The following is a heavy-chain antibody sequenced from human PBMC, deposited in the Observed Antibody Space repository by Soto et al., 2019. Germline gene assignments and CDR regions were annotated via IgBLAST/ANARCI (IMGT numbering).Heavy chain of an antibody. D-gene: IGHD3-10*01. CDR1: GFTFSSYA. J-gene: IGHJ6*03. V-gene: IGHV3-64*01. Sequence: GGSLRLSCAASGFTFSSYAMHWVRQAPGKGLEYVSAISSNGGSTYYANSVKGRFTISRDNSKNTLYLQMGSLRAEDMAVYYCARVATMVRGADRYYYYYMDVWGKGTTVTVSS. CDR2: ISSNGGST. CDR3: ARVATMVRGADRYYYYYMDV.